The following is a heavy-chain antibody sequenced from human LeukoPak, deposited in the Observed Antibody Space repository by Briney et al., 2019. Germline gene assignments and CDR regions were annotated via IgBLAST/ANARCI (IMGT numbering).Heavy chain of an antibody. J-gene: IGHJ4*02. CDR3: ARDLDGGNSGPSDY. Sequence: GGSLRLSCAASGFTFSSYAMSWVRQAPGKGLEWVSAISGSGGSTYYADSVKGRFTISRDNSKNTLYLQMNSLRAEDTAVYYCARDLDGGNSGPSDYWGQGTLVTVSS. CDR1: GFTFSSYA. CDR2: ISGSGGST. D-gene: IGHD4-23*01. V-gene: IGHV3-23*01.